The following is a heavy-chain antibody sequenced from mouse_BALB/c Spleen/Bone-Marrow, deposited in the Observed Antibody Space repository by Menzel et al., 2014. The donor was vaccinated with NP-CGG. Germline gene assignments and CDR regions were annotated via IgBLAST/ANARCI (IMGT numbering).Heavy chain of an antibody. Sequence: EVKAVESGGGLAQPGGSLKLSCAASGFTFSSYGMSWVHQTPDKRLELVATINSNGGGTYYPDSVKGRFTISRDNAKNALCLQMSSLKSEDTAMYHCARDSLLRSLYAIDYWGQGTSVTVSS. D-gene: IGHD1-2*01. CDR3: ARDSLLRSLYAIDY. J-gene: IGHJ4*01. V-gene: IGHV5-6-3*01. CDR2: INSNGGGT. CDR1: GFTFSSYG.